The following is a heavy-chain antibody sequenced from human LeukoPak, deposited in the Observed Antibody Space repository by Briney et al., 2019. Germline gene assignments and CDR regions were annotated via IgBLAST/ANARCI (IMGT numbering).Heavy chain of an antibody. CDR3: ARETGDPERPVSYYYYMDV. Sequence: PSQTLSLTCTVSGGSISSGSYYWSWIRQPAGKGLEWIGRIYTSGSTNYNPSLKSRVTISVDTSKNQFSLKLSSVTAADTAVYYCARETGDPERPVSYYYYMDVWGKGTTVTVSS. J-gene: IGHJ6*03. CDR2: IYTSGST. V-gene: IGHV4-61*02. D-gene: IGHD7-27*01. CDR1: GGSISSGSYY.